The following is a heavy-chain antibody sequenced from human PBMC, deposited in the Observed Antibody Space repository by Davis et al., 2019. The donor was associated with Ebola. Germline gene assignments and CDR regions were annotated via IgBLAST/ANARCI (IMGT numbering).Heavy chain of an antibody. CDR3: ARRGYSGYSGGAFDI. J-gene: IGHJ3*02. Sequence: GGSLRLSCKGSGYSFTSYWIGWVRQMPGKGLEWMGIIYPGDSDTRYSPSFQGQVTISADKSISTAYLQWSSLKASDTAMYYCARRGYSGYSGGAFDIWGQGTMVTVSS. CDR1: GYSFTSYW. D-gene: IGHD5-12*01. V-gene: IGHV5-51*01. CDR2: IYPGDSDT.